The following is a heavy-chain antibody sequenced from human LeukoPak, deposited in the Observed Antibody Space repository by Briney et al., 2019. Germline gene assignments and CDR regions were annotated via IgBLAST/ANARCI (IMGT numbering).Heavy chain of an antibody. CDR3: ARDNGYSRESDY. Sequence: LTGGSLRLSCVASGFAFRTYEMTWVRQAPGKGLEWVSCISSGGDTIYYADSVKGRFTISRDNAKNSVFLQMNSLRADDTAVYYCARDNGYSRESDYWGQGTLVTVSS. CDR1: GFAFRTYE. V-gene: IGHV3-48*03. J-gene: IGHJ4*02. D-gene: IGHD5-12*01. CDR2: ISSGGDTI.